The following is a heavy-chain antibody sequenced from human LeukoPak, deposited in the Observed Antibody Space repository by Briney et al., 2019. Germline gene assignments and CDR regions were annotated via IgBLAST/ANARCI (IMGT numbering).Heavy chain of an antibody. CDR3: ARGGKTYYDFWSLNDAFDI. CDR2: IYTSGST. J-gene: IGHJ3*02. V-gene: IGHV4-4*07. D-gene: IGHD3-3*01. CDR1: SDSFKSYF. Sequence: SGTLSLTCTVSSDSFKSYFWAWLRQPAGKGLEWIGRIYTSGSTNYNPSLKSRVTMSVDTSKNQFSLKLSSVTAADTAVYYCARGGKTYYDFWSLNDAFDIWGQGTMVTVSS.